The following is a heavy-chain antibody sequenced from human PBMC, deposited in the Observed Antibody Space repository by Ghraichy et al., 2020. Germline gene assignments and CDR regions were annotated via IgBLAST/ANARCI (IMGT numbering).Heavy chain of an antibody. CDR3: ASRYCSSTSCHYMDV. CDR1: GFNFSTYG. V-gene: IGHV3-48*02. J-gene: IGHJ6*03. CDR2: ISSRSDT. Sequence: GGSLRLSCAASGFNFSTYGMNWVRQAPGKGLEWISHISSRSDTFYAESVKGRFTISRDNAKDLLYLQMNSLRDEDTAVYYCASRYCSSTSCHYMDVWGKGTTVTVSS. D-gene: IGHD2-2*01.